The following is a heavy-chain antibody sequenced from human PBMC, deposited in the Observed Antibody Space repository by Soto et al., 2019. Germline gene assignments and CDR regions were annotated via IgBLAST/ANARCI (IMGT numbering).Heavy chain of an antibody. D-gene: IGHD2-15*01. CDR2: IYKSATT. CDR1: GDSISTVDYF. CDR3: ARGRYCLTGRCFPNWFDS. V-gene: IGHV4-30-4*01. Sequence: SETLSLTCSVSGDSISTVDYFWAWIRQPPGQALEYIGYIYKSATTYYNPSFESRVAVSLDTSKSQFSLNVTSVTAADTAVYFCARGRYCLTGRCFPNWFDSWGQGTLVTVSS. J-gene: IGHJ5*01.